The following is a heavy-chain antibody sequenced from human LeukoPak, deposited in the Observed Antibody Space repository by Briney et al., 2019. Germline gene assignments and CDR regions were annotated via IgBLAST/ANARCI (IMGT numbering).Heavy chain of an antibody. CDR1: GFTVSSNY. CDR3: AKDSSGWTGWFDP. Sequence: GGSLRLSCAASGFTVSSNYMSWVRQAPGKGLEWVSVIYSGGSTYYADSVKGRFTISRDNSKNTLYLQMNSLRAEDTAVYYCAKDSSGWTGWFDPWGQGTLVTVSS. J-gene: IGHJ5*02. V-gene: IGHV3-53*01. D-gene: IGHD6-19*01. CDR2: IYSGGST.